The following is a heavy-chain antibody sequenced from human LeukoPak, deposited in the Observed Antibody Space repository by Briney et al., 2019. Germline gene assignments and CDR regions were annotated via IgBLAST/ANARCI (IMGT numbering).Heavy chain of an antibody. J-gene: IGHJ4*02. D-gene: IGHD2-21*01. V-gene: IGHV4-38-2*02. CDR1: GYSISSGYY. CDR2: IYHSGST. CDR3: ARGSVIPSH. Sequence: SETLSLTCTVSGYSISSGYYWGWIRQPPGKGLEWIGSIYHSGSTYYNPSLKSRVTISVDTSKNQFSLKLSSVTAADTAVYYCARGSVIPSHWGQGTLVTVSS.